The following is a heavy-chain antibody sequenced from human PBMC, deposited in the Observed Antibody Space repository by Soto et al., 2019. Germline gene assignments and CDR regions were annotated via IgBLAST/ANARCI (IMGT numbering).Heavy chain of an antibody. CDR3: AASDSSSWQHDY. Sequence: QVQLVQSGAELKRPGSSVRVSCKISGDSFSSYAISWVRQAPGEGLEWGGGIIPIFETANYAQKFQGRVTITAVESTTTAYMEVTRLRPEDTAIFYCAASDSSSWQHDYWGQGTLITVSS. CDR1: GDSFSSYA. D-gene: IGHD6-13*01. CDR2: IIPIFETA. J-gene: IGHJ4*02. V-gene: IGHV1-69*01.